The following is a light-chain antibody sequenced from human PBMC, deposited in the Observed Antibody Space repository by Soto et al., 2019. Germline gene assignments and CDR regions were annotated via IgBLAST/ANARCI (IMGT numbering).Light chain of an antibody. Sequence: QSVLTQSPSASGTPGQTITISCSGSSSNIGSNAVYWYQQLSGSAPKLLMHSNDQRPSGVPDRFSGSRSGTSASLAVSGLRSEDEADYFCATWDDSLSGVVFGGGTKLTVL. CDR1: SSNIGSNA. J-gene: IGLJ2*01. V-gene: IGLV1-47*02. CDR2: SND. CDR3: ATWDDSLSGVV.